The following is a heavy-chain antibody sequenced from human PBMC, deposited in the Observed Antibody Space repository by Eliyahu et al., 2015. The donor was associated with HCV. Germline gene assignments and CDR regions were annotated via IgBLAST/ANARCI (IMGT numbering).Heavy chain of an antibody. CDR1: XFTXXKAW. CDR3: TTGAPGGFDYYLDV. D-gene: IGHD3-10*01. J-gene: IGHJ6*03. CDR2: IKSKTDGGTT. V-gene: IGHV3-15*01. Sequence: EVQLVESGGGXVKPGGSLXLSCAASXFTXXKAWMSWVRQAPGKGLEWIGRIKSKTDGGTTDYAAPVKGRFTISRDDSKSTLYLQMNSLKTEDTAVYYCTTGAPGGFDYYLDVWGQGTTVTVSS.